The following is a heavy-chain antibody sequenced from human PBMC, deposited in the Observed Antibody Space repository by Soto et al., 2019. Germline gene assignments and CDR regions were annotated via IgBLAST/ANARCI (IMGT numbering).Heavy chain of an antibody. CDR3: ARDWGDGVAVAGKNDAFDI. CDR1: GFTFSSYW. CDR2: IKQDGSEK. V-gene: IGHV3-7*01. D-gene: IGHD6-19*01. Sequence: EVQLVESGGGLVQPGGSLRLSCAASGFTFSSYWMSWVRQAPGKGLEWVANIKQDGSEKYYVDSVKGRFTISRDNAKNSLYLQMNSLRAEETAVYYCARDWGDGVAVAGKNDAFDIWGQGTMVTVSS. J-gene: IGHJ3*02.